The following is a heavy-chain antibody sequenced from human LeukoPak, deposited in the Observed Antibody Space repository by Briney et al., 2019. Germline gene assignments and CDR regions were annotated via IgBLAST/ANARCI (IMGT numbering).Heavy chain of an antibody. CDR3: ARENWGTFAY. V-gene: IGHV3-74*01. CDR2: ITTDGSGT. CDR1: GFTFGRYW. J-gene: IGHJ4*02. Sequence: GGSLRLSCADSGFTFGRYWMHWVRQAPGKGLVWVSHITTDGSGTSYADSVKGRFTISRDNAKNTLYLQMNSLTVEDTTVYYCARENWGTFAYWGQGTLVTVSS. D-gene: IGHD3-16*01.